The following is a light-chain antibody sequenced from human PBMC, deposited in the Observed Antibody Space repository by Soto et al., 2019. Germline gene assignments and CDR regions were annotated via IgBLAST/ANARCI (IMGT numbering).Light chain of an antibody. CDR2: EVS. CDR3: SSYTSSSTLV. Sequence: QSVLTQPASVSGSPGQSITISCTGTSSDVGGYNYVSWYQQHPGKAPKLMIYEVSNRPSGVSNRFSGSKSGNTASLTISGLQAEDGADYYCSSYTSSSTLVFGSGTKAAVL. J-gene: IGLJ1*01. CDR1: SSDVGGYNY. V-gene: IGLV2-14*01.